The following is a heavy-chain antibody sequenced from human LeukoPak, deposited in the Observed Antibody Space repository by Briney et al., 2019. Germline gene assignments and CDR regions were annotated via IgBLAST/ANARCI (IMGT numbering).Heavy chain of an antibody. CDR1: GFSFSTYW. Sequence: GGSLRLSCAASGFSFSTYWMHWVRQDEGKGLMWVSRINSDGSSTSYADSVKGRFTISRDNAKNTLYLQMNSLRAEDTAVYYCARSWNDEFDYWGQGTLVTVSS. J-gene: IGHJ4*02. CDR2: INSDGSST. CDR3: ARSWNDEFDY. V-gene: IGHV3-74*01. D-gene: IGHD1-1*01.